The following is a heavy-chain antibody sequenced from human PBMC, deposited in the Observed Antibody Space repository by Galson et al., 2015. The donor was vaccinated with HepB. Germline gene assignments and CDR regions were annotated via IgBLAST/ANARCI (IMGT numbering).Heavy chain of an antibody. CDR2: IRYDGSNK. V-gene: IGHV3-30*02. CDR1: GFTFSSYG. Sequence: SLRLSCAASGFTFSSYGMHWVRQAPGKGLEWVAFIRYDGSNKYYADSVKGRFTISRDNSKNTLYLQMNSLRAEDTAVYYCAKDLTLWFGEYGMDVWGQGTTVTVSS. D-gene: IGHD3-10*01. J-gene: IGHJ6*02. CDR3: AKDLTLWFGEYGMDV.